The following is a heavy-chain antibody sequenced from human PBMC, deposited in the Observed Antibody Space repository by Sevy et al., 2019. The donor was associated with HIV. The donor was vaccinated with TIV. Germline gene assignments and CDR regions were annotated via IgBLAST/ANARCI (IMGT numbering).Heavy chain of an antibody. V-gene: IGHV1-18*01. D-gene: IGHD3-16*01. CDR3: ARDTPIVGVVTWFDS. Sequence: SVKVSCKASGYTFTSYGISWVRQAPGQGLEWMGWIRAYNGNTNYVEKLQGRVTMTTDTSTSTAYMELRSLRSDDTAVYYCARDTPIVGVVTWFDSWGQGTLVTVSS. J-gene: IGHJ5*01. CDR2: IRAYNGNT. CDR1: GYTFTSYG.